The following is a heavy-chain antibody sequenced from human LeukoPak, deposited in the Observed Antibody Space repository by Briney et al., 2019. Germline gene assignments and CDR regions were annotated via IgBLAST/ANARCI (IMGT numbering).Heavy chain of an antibody. CDR3: ARAPNYCSSTSCLLGYYYYYMDV. D-gene: IGHD2-2*01. J-gene: IGHJ6*03. Sequence: ASVNVSCMASGYTFTRYYMHWVRQAPGQGLDWMGWINPNSGGTNYAQKFQARGTMTRDTSISTAYMELSRLRTEDTAVYYCARAPNYCSSTSCLLGYYYYYMDVWGKGTTVTVSS. CDR2: INPNSGGT. V-gene: IGHV1-2*02. CDR1: GYTFTRYY.